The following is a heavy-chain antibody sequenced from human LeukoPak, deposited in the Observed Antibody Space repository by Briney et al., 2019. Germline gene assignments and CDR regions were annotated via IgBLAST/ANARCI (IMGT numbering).Heavy chain of an antibody. D-gene: IGHD2-15*01. V-gene: IGHV3-30*02. Sequence: GGSLRLSCAASGFTFSSYGMHWVRQAPGKGLEWVAFIRYDGSNKYYADSVKGRFTISRDNSKNTVYLQMNSLRAEDTAGYYCANTKYCSGGSCYRGRYLDYWGQGTLVTVSS. CDR3: ANTKYCSGGSCYRGRYLDY. CDR1: GFTFSSYG. CDR2: IRYDGSNK. J-gene: IGHJ4*02.